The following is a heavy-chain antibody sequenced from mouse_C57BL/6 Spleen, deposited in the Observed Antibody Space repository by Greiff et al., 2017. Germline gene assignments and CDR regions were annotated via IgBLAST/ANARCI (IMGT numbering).Heavy chain of an antibody. CDR3: ARHLGSSYVGLYYFDY. V-gene: IGHV5-9*01. J-gene: IGHJ2*01. CDR2: ISGGGGNT. Sequence: DVMLVESGGGLVKPGGSLKLSCAASGFTFSSYTMSWVRQTPEKRLEWVATISGGGGNTYYPDRVKGRFTISRDNAKNTLYLQMSSLRSEDTALYYCARHLGSSYVGLYYFDYWGQGTTLTVSS. D-gene: IGHD1-1*01. CDR1: GFTFSSYT.